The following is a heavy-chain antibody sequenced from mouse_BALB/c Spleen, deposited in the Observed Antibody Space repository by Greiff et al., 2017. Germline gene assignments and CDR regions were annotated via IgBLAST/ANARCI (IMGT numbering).Heavy chain of an antibody. J-gene: IGHJ4*01. CDR1: GYSITSDYA. Sequence: DVQLQESGPGLVKPSQSLSLTCTVTGYSITSDYAWNWIRQFPGNKLEWMGYISYSGSTSYNPSLKSRISITRDTSKNQFFLQLNSVTTEDTATYYCARLDYRYAGGNYYAMDYWGQGTSVTVSS. D-gene: IGHD2-14*01. CDR3: ARLDYRYAGGNYYAMDY. V-gene: IGHV3-2*02. CDR2: ISYSGST.